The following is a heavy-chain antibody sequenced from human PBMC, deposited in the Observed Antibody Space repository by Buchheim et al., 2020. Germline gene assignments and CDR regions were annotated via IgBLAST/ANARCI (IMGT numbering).Heavy chain of an antibody. CDR1: GFTFSNYA. D-gene: IGHD6-6*01. V-gene: IGHV3-23*01. Sequence: EVQLLESGGGSVQPGGSLRLSCAASGFTFSNYAMTWVRQAPGKGLEWVSGISGSGGGTWYADSVKGRFTISRDSSKKTLYLPMHSLRPDDTAVYYCARGPGSSAITPFDYWGQGTL. CDR3: ARGPGSSAITPFDY. J-gene: IGHJ4*02. CDR2: ISGSGGGT.